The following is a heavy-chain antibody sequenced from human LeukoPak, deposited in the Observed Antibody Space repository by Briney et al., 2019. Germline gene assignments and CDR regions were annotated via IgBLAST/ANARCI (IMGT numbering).Heavy chain of an antibody. CDR1: GFTFSNYA. D-gene: IGHD5-24*01. V-gene: IGHV3-30*14. J-gene: IGHJ4*02. CDR2: ISYDGSNK. Sequence: GRSLRLSCAASGFTFSNYAMHWVRRAPGKGLEWVAVISYDGSNKYYTDSVKGRFTISRENAKNSLYLQMNSLRAGDTAVYYCARAREDGYYFDYWGQGTLVTVSS. CDR3: ARAREDGYYFDY.